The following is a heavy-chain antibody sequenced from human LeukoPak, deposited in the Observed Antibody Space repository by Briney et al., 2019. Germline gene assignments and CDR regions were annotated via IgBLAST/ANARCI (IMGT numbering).Heavy chain of an antibody. CDR3: AKGGNYDSSGSDY. J-gene: IGHJ4*02. CDR2: IYPGASDT. V-gene: IGHV5-51*01. CDR1: GYSFTSYW. D-gene: IGHD3-22*01. Sequence: GESLKISCKGSGYSFTSYWIGWVRQMPGKGLEWMGIIYPGASDTRYSPSFQGQVTISADKSISTAYLQWSSLRAEDTAVYYCAKGGNYDSSGSDYWGQGTLVTVSS.